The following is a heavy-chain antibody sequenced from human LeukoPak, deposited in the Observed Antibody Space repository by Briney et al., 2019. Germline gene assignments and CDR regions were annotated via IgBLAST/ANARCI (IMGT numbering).Heavy chain of an antibody. J-gene: IGHJ4*02. V-gene: IGHV3-30*18. Sequence: PGGSLRLSCAASGFTFSSYGMHWVRQAPGKGLEWVAVISYDGSNKYYADSVKGRFTISRDNSKNTLYLQMNSLRAEDTAVYYCAKDWGYWGQGTLVTVSS. CDR2: ISYDGSNK. D-gene: IGHD3-16*01. CDR3: AKDWGY. CDR1: GFTFSSYG.